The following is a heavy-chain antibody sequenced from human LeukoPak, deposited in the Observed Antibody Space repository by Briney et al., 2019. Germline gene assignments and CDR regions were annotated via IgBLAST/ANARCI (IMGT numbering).Heavy chain of an antibody. V-gene: IGHV4-59*12. CDR3: TREIVGDAFDI. CDR1: GGSISSYY. Sequence: PSETLSLTCTVSGGSISSYYWSWIRQPPGKGLEWIEYIYYSGSTNYNPSLKSRVTISVDTSKNQFSLKLSSVTAADTAVYYCTREIVGDAFDIWGQGTLVTVSS. D-gene: IGHD3-22*01. J-gene: IGHJ3*02. CDR2: IYYSGST.